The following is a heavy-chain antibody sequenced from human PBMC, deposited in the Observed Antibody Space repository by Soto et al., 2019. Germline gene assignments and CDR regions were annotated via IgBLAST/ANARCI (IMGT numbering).Heavy chain of an antibody. Sequence: SETLSLTCAVYGGSFSGYYWSWIRQPPGKGLEWIGEINHSGSTNYNPSLKSRVTISVDTSKNQFSLKLSSVTAADTAVYYCARGGGLRYSDYWGQGTLVTVSS. D-gene: IGHD2-21*01. CDR1: GGSFSGYY. CDR3: ARGGGLRYSDY. CDR2: INHSGST. J-gene: IGHJ4*02. V-gene: IGHV4-34*01.